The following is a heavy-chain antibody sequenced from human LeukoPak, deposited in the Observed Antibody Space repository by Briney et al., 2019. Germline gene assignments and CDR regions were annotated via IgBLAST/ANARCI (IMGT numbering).Heavy chain of an antibody. J-gene: IGHJ6*04. CDR1: GHYNSTGYY. Sequence: PSETLSLTCAVSGHYNSTGYYWGWIRQPPGKGLEWIGGMPHNRGTYYNPSLKSRVTISMDTSKNQISLRLTSVTAADTAVYYCASYYASGVSAYNYYGMDGWGKGTTVTVSS. V-gene: IGHV4-38-2*01. D-gene: IGHD3-10*01. CDR3: ASYYASGVSAYNYYGMDG. CDR2: MPHNRGT.